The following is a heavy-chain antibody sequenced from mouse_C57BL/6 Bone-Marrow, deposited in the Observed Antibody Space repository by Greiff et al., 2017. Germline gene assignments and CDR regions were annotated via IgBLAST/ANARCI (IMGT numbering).Heavy chain of an antibody. V-gene: IGHV2-2*01. CDR3: ARISYYYWVWFAY. CDR1: GFSLTSYG. J-gene: IGHJ3*01. CDR2: IWSGGST. D-gene: IGHD2-12*01. Sequence: VQLQQSGPGLVQPSQSLSITCTVSGFSLTSYGVHWVRQSPGKGLEWLGVIWSGGSTDYNAAFISRLSISKDNSKSQVFFKMNSLQADDTAIYYCARISYYYWVWFAYWGQGTLVTVSA.